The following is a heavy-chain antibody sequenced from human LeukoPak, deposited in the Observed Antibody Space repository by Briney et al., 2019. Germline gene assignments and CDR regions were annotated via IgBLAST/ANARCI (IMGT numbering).Heavy chain of an antibody. CDR3: ARSEISSGFYFRDI. Sequence: PGGSLRLSCAASGFTFGGYWMHWVRQAPGKGLVWVSRINTDGGNTNYADSVKGRFTISRDNAKNSLYLQMNSLRAEDTAVYYCARSEISSGFYFRDIWGQGTMVTVSS. V-gene: IGHV3-74*01. CDR2: INTDGGNT. D-gene: IGHD6-19*01. J-gene: IGHJ3*02. CDR1: GFTFGGYW.